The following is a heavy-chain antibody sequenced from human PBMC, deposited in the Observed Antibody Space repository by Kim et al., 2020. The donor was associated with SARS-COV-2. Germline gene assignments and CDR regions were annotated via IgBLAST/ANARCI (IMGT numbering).Heavy chain of an antibody. CDR3: TTDALGGYVYYYHGMDV. CDR1: GFTFSNAW. J-gene: IGHJ6*02. V-gene: IGHV3-15*01. CDR2: IKSKTDGGTT. D-gene: IGHD5-12*01. Sequence: GGSLRLSCAASGFTFSNAWMNWVRQAPGKGLEWVGRIKSKTDGGTTDYAAPDKGRFTISRDDSKNTLYLQMNSLKTEDTDVYYCTTDALGGYVYYYHGMDVWGQGTTVTVSS.